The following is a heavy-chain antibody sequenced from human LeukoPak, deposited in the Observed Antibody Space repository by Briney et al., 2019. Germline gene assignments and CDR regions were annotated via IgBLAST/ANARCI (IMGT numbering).Heavy chain of an antibody. V-gene: IGHV3-23*01. CDR2: ISGSGGST. CDR1: GFTFSSYA. Sequence: GGSLRLSCAASGFTFSSYAMSWVRQGPGKGLEWVSGISGSGGSTYYADSVKGRFTISRDNSKNTLYLQMNSLRAEDTAVYYCAKRGSGYNQFDYWGQGTLVTVSS. CDR3: AKRGSGYNQFDY. J-gene: IGHJ4*02. D-gene: IGHD3-3*01.